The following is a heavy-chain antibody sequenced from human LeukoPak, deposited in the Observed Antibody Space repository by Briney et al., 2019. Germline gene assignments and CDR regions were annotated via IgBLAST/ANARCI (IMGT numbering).Heavy chain of an antibody. Sequence: SETLSLTCAVYGGSFSGYYWSWIRQPPGKGLEWIGEINHSGSTNYNPSLKSRVTISVDTSKNQFPLKLSSVTAADTAVYYCARGRGSSSWYRRYFQHWGQGTLVTVSS. CDR2: INHSGST. CDR3: ARGRGSSSWYRRYFQH. CDR1: GGSFSGYY. J-gene: IGHJ1*01. D-gene: IGHD6-13*01. V-gene: IGHV4-34*01.